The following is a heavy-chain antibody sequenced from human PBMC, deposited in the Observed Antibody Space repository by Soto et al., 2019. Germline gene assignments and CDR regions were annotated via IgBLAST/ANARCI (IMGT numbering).Heavy chain of an antibody. CDR3: ARPPPDCSNTSCYRI. V-gene: IGHV4-39*01. J-gene: IGHJ4*02. Sequence: QMQLQESGPGLVKPSETLSVTCTVSGASISSTGYYWAWIRQAPGKGLEWIGRIHFSGSTYYNPSLKSRATSSVNMSKNEVSLTLSSVTAADTAVYYCARPPPDCSNTSCYRIWGQGTLVTVSS. CDR1: GASISSTGYY. CDR2: IHFSGST. D-gene: IGHD2-2*01.